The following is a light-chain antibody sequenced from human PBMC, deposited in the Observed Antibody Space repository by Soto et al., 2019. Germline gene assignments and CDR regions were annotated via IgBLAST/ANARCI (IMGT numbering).Light chain of an antibody. V-gene: IGKV1-9*01. CDR1: QGVSSY. CDR3: QQLNSYPPWT. Sequence: IQLTQSPSFLSASVGDRVTISCRASQGVSSYLAWYQQKPGKAPKLLIYAASTLQSGVPSRFSGSGSGTDFTLTISSLRPEDFATYYCQQLNSYPPWTFGQGTKVELK. J-gene: IGKJ1*01. CDR2: AAS.